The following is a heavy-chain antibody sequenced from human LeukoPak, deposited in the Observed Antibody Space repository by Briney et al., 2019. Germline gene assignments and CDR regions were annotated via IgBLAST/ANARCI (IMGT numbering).Heavy chain of an antibody. CDR1: GYIFTNYW. Sequence: ESLKISCKGSGYIFTNYWIGWVRQMPGQGLEWMGIIYPHDSDTRYSPSFQGQVTISADKTISTAYLQWSSLKASDSAMYFCARHSSHGSDYWGQGTLVTVSS. CDR3: ARHSSHGSDY. CDR2: IYPHDSDT. V-gene: IGHV5-51*01. J-gene: IGHJ4*02. D-gene: IGHD3-10*01.